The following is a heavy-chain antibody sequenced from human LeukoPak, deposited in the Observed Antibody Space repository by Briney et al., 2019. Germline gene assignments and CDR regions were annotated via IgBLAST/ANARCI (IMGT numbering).Heavy chain of an antibody. V-gene: IGHV1-18*01. CDR2: ISAYNGNT. J-gene: IGHJ4*02. CDR1: GYSFTSYC. Sequence: AAVNVSYMHSGYSFTSYCISWVRQAPRQGREGMGWISAYNGNTNYAQKLQGRVSITTDTTPSTAYIVLRTLRCDDTAVVYFARDLERELRDWGEGTLVSVS. D-gene: IGHD1-26*01. CDR3: ARDLERELRD.